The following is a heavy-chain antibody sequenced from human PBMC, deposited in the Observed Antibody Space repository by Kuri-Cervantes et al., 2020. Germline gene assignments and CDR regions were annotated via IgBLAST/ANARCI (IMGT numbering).Heavy chain of an antibody. V-gene: IGHV3-NL1*01. J-gene: IGHJ6*02. CDR2: ISWDGGST. CDR3: AYYYYGMDV. Sequence: GGSLRLSCAASGFTFSSYGMHWVRQAPGKGLEWVSLISWDGGSTYYADSVKGRFTISRDNSKNTLYLQMNSLRAEDTAVYYCAYYYYGMDVWGQGTTVTVSS. CDR1: GFTFSSYG.